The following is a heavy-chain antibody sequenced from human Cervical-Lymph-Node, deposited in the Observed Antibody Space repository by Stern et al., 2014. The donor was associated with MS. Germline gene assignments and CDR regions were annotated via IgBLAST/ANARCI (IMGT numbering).Heavy chain of an antibody. CDR1: GFSLSTSGVG. J-gene: IGHJ6*02. CDR2: IYWDDDK. V-gene: IGHV2-5*02. Sequence: QVTLKESGPTLVKPTQTLTLTCTFSGFSLSTSGVGVGWIRQPPGKALERLALIYWDDDKRYSPSLKSRLTITKDTSKNQVVLTMTNMDPVDTATYYCAHSRIAVAGYYYYGMDVWGQGTTVTVSS. D-gene: IGHD6-19*01. CDR3: AHSRIAVAGYYYYGMDV.